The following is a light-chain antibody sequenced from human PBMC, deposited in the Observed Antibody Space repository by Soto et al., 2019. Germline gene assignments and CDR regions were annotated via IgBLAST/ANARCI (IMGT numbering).Light chain of an antibody. CDR3: QQRSNWPVT. CDR1: QSVSSY. CDR2: DAS. J-gene: IGKJ1*01. Sequence: EIVLTQSPGTLSLSPGERATLSCRASQSVSSYLAWYQQKPGQAPRLLIYDASTRATGISARFSGSGSGTDFTPTISSLEPEDFAVYYCQQRSNWPVTFGQGTKVDI. V-gene: IGKV3-11*01.